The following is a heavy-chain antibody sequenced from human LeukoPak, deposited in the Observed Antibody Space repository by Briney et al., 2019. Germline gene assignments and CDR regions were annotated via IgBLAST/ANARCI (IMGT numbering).Heavy chain of an antibody. CDR3: AKLSLGDFEYFDY. Sequence: RGSLRLSSAVSGFSLSSYWMSWVRQAPGKGLEWVSSIIVAVATTVYADSVKGRFTISRDNSKSTVYLQMNGLRVKDTALYYCAKLSLGDFEYFDYWGQGTLVTVSS. CDR1: GFSLSSYW. V-gene: IGHV3-23*01. D-gene: IGHD2-21*02. J-gene: IGHJ4*02. CDR2: IIVAVATT.